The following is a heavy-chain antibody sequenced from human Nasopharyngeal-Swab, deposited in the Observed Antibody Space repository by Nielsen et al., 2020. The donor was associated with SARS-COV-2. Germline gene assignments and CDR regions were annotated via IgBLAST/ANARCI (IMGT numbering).Heavy chain of an antibody. D-gene: IGHD3-16*02. CDR1: GFSFSTYW. V-gene: IGHV3-7*03. CDR3: ARQGVFVPAYFHQYYMDV. J-gene: IGHJ6*03. Sequence: GASLKISCAASGFSFSTYWMTLVRQAPGKGLEWVANIKQDGSEKYYVDSVKGRFTVSRDNPKNLLYLQVNSLRAEDTAVYYCARQGVFVPAYFHQYYMDVWGKGTTVTVSS. CDR2: IKQDGSEK.